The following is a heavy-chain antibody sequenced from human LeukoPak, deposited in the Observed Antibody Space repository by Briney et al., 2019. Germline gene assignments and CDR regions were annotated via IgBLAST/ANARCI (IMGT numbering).Heavy chain of an antibody. D-gene: IGHD6-6*01. J-gene: IGHJ6*03. CDR1: GYTFTGYY. Sequence: ASVKVSCKASGYTFTGYYMHWVRQAPGQGLEWMGWINPNSGGTNYAQKFQGWVTMTRDTSISTAYMELSRLRSDDTAVYYCARGGSSSYYYYYMDVWGKGTTVTVSS. CDR3: ARGGSSSYYYYYMDV. CDR2: INPNSGGT. V-gene: IGHV1-2*04.